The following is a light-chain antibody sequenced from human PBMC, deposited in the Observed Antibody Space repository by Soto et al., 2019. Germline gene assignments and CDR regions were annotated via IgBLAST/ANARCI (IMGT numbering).Light chain of an antibody. V-gene: IGKV2-28*01. J-gene: IGKJ2*01. CDR3: MQTLQSRT. Sequence: DIVVTQSPLSLPVTPGEPASISCRSSQSLVHSNGYNYLDWYLQKPGQSPQLLIYMGSYRASGVPVRFSGSASGTDFTLKISRVDADDVGVYYCMQTLQSRTFGQGTKLEIK. CDR1: QSLVHSNGYNY. CDR2: MGS.